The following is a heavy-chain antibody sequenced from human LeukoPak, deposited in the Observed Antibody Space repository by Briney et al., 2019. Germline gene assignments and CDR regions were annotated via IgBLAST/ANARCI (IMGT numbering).Heavy chain of an antibody. D-gene: IGHD3-10*02. Sequence: GGSLRLSCAASGFTFSSYAMSWVRQAPGKGLEWVSAISGSGGSTYYADPVKGRFTISRDNSKNTLYLQMNSLRAEDTAVYYCAKVGMLISIPGGDYGMDVWGQGTTVTVSS. V-gene: IGHV3-23*01. CDR3: AKVGMLISIPGGDYGMDV. J-gene: IGHJ6*02. CDR2: ISGSGGST. CDR1: GFTFSSYA.